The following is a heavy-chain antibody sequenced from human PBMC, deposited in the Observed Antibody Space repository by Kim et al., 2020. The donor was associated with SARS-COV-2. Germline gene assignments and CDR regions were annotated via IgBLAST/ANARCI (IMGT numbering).Heavy chain of an antibody. Sequence: GGSLRLSCEASGFTFSSYAMSWVRRAPGKGLEWVSDISSSGGSIYYADSVKGRFTISRDNSKHTLYLQMNSLRAEDTAVYYCAKVGEEQLGRDYWGPGTLVSRSA. J-gene: IGHJ4*02. V-gene: IGHV3-23*01. CDR3: AKVGEEQLGRDY. CDR1: GFTFSSYA. D-gene: IGHD3-10*01. CDR2: ISSSGGSI.